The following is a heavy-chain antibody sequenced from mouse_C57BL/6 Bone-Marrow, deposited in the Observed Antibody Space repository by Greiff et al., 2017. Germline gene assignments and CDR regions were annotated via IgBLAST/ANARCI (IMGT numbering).Heavy chain of an antibody. CDR3: SSFDGNYFDF. V-gene: IGHV14-4*01. CDR1: GFNIKDDY. CDR2: IDPESGDT. D-gene: IGHD2-3*01. J-gene: IGHJ2*01. Sequence: VQLKQSGAELVRPGASVKLSCTASGFNIKDDYIHWVKQRPEQGLEWIGWIDPESGDTEYASKFQGKATITSDTSSNTAYLQLSSLTSEDTAVYYCSSFDGNYFDFWGQGTPLTVAS.